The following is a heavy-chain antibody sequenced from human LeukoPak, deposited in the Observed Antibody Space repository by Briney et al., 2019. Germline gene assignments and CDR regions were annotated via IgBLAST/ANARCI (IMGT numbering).Heavy chain of an antibody. D-gene: IGHD6-13*01. CDR2: IYYSGST. J-gene: IGHJ5*02. Sequence: SETLSLTCTVSGGSISSYYWSWIRQPPGKGLEWIGYIYYSGSTNYNPSLKSRVTISVDTSKNQFSLKLSSVTAADTAVYYCATFGSPRIAAAGTRWFDPWGQGTLVTVSS. CDR1: GGSISSYY. CDR3: ATFGSPRIAAAGTRWFDP. V-gene: IGHV4-59*01.